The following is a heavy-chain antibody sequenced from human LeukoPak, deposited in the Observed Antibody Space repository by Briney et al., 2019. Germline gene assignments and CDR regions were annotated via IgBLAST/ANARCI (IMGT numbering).Heavy chain of an antibody. D-gene: IGHD5-12*01. Sequence: ASVKVSCKASGGTFSSYAISWVRQAPGQGLEWMGRIIPILGIANYAQKFQGRVTITADKSTSTAYMELSSLRSEDTAVYYCARALPGLRVDAFYIWGQGTMVTVSS. J-gene: IGHJ3*02. CDR2: IIPILGIA. V-gene: IGHV1-69*04. CDR1: GGTFSSYA. CDR3: ARALPGLRVDAFYI.